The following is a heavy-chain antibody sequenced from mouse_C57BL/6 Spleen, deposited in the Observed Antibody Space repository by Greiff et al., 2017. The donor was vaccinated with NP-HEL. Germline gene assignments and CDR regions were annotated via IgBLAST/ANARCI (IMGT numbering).Heavy chain of an antibody. Sequence: EVQLQQSGAELVRPGASVKLSCTASGFNIKDDYMHWVKQRPEQGLEWIGWIDPENGDTEYASKFQGKATITADTSSNTAYLQLSSLTSEDTAVYYCTTPFYYSNYGYWGQGTTLTVSS. CDR1: GFNIKDDY. J-gene: IGHJ2*01. CDR3: TTPFYYSNYGY. V-gene: IGHV14-4*01. CDR2: IDPENGDT. D-gene: IGHD2-5*01.